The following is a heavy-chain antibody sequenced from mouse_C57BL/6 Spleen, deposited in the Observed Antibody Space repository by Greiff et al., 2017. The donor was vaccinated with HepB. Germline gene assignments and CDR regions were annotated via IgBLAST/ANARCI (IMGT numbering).Heavy chain of an antibody. J-gene: IGHJ3*01. CDR1: GISITTGNDR. Sequence: EVHLVESGPGLVKPSQTVFLTCTVTGISITTGNDRWSWIRQFPGNKLEWIGYIYYSGTITYNPSLTSRTTITRDTPKNQFFLEMNSLTAEDTATYYCARYSNYGGFAYWGQGTLVTVSA. CDR3: ARYSNYGGFAY. D-gene: IGHD2-5*01. V-gene: IGHV3-5*01. CDR2: IYYSGTI.